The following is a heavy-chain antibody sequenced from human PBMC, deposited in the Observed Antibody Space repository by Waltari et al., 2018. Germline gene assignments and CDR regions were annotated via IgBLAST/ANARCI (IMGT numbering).Heavy chain of an antibody. CDR3: ARDPVRDIVVVPAAYDAFDI. CDR1: GGSISSGDYY. D-gene: IGHD2-2*01. Sequence: QVQLQESGPGLVKPSQTLSLTCTVSGGSISSGDYYWSWIRQPPGKGLEWIGYIYYSGSTYYNPSLKSRVTISVDTSKNQFSLKLSSVTAADTAVYYCARDPVRDIVVVPAAYDAFDIWGQGTMVTVSS. J-gene: IGHJ3*02. V-gene: IGHV4-30-4*08. CDR2: IYYSGST.